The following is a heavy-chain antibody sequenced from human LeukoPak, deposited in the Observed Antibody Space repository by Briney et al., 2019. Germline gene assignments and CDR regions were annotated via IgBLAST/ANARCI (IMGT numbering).Heavy chain of an antibody. CDR2: ISTSGGST. CDR3: ARDDGGYGSGSHYYFYSMDV. V-gene: IGHV3-64*01. D-gene: IGHD3-10*01. Sequence: GGSPRLSCAASGFTLSRYAMHWVRQAPGKGLQFVSAISTSGGSTSYANSVRGRFTISRDNSKNTLHLQMGSLRAEDMAVYYCARDDGGYGSGSHYYFYSMDVWGQGTTVTVSS. J-gene: IGHJ6*02. CDR1: GFTLSRYA.